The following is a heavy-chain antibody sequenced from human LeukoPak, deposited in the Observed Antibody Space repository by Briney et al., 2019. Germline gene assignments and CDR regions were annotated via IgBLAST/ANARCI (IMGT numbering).Heavy chain of an antibody. CDR1: ESTFTRYA. Sequence: PGGSLRLSCAASESTFTRYAMSWVRQAPGKGLEWVSGISGSGGTTYYTDSVQGRFTISRDNSKNTLYLQMDSLRAEDTAVYYCTKGDDIWTAYPYYFDYWGQGTLVTVSS. CDR2: ISGSGGTT. J-gene: IGHJ4*02. CDR3: TKGDDIWTAYPYYFDY. V-gene: IGHV3-23*01. D-gene: IGHD3-9*01.